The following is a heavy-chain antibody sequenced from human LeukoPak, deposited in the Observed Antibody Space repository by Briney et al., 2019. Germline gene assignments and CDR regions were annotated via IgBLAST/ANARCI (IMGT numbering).Heavy chain of an antibody. Sequence: PGGSLRLSCAASGFTFTSAWMSWVRQAPGKGLEWVGRIKSKADGGTTDYAAPVKGRFTISRDDSKNTLYLQMNSLKTEDTAVYYCTTADYYGSGSLDYWGQGTLVTVSS. CDR3: TTADYYGSGSLDY. D-gene: IGHD3-10*01. CDR2: IKSKADGGTT. J-gene: IGHJ4*02. V-gene: IGHV3-15*01. CDR1: GFTFTSAW.